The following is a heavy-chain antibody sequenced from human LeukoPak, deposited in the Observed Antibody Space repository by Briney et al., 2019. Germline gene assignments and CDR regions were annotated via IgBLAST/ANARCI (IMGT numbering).Heavy chain of an antibody. CDR3: ARGGYDFVYYYYGMDV. Sequence: ASVKVSCKASGYTFTGYYVHWVRQAPGQGLEWMGRINPNSGGTNYAQKFRGRVTMTRDTSISTAYMELSRLRFDDTAVYYCARGGYDFVYYYYGMDVWGQGTTVTVSS. J-gene: IGHJ6*02. D-gene: IGHD3-3*01. CDR2: INPNSGGT. V-gene: IGHV1-2*06. CDR1: GYTFTGYY.